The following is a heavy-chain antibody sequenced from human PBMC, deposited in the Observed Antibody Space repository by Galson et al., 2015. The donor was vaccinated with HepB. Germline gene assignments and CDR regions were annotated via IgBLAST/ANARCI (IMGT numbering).Heavy chain of an antibody. CDR2: IYNSGST. CDR3: DREVCCTTRRVGRDHYYYYYMDV. Sequence: LLKPSETLSLTCTVSGGSLSSGDYYWSWIRQPPGKGLEWIGHIYNSGSTQYNPSLKSRVTISVDASENQFSLKLTSVTAADTAMYYCDREVCCTTRRVGRDHYYYYYMDVWGKGTTVTVSS. CDR1: GGSLSSGDYY. V-gene: IGHV4-30-4*01. D-gene: IGHD2-8*01. J-gene: IGHJ6*03.